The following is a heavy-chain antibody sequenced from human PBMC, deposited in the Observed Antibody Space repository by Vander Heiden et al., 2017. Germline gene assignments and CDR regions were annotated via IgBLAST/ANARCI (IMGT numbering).Heavy chain of an antibody. J-gene: IGHJ4*02. CDR3: VRAQDEYRGSWYGLSEFY. Sequence: QLQLQESGPGLVKPSETLSLTCSVSGASISFSSYDWGWIRQPPGKGLEWIGNIFYRGNTYYNSSLRSRVTISVDTSENQFSLSLSSMTAADTAVYYCVRAQDEYRGSWYGLSEFYWGQGALVTVSP. CDR1: GASISFSSYD. CDR2: IFYRGNT. D-gene: IGHD6-13*01. V-gene: IGHV4-39*01.